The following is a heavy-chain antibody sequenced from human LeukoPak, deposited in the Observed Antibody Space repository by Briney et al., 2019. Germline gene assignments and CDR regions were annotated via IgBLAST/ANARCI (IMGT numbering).Heavy chain of an antibody. CDR3: AKDQGTYSSSFY. CDR1: GFTFSSYS. Sequence: GGSLRLSCAASGFTFSSYSMNWVRQAPGKGLEWVSSISSSSSYIYYADSVKGRFTISRDNAKNSLYLQMNSLRAEDTAVYYCAKDQGTYSSSFYWGQGTLVTVSS. V-gene: IGHV3-21*01. CDR2: ISSSSSYI. D-gene: IGHD6-6*01. J-gene: IGHJ4*02.